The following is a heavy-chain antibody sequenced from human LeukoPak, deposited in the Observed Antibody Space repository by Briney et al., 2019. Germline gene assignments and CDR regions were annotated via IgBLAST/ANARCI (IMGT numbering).Heavy chain of an antibody. CDR1: GFTFSSYW. Sequence: GGSLRLSCAASGFTFSSYWMHWVRHAPGKGPVWVSRINSDGSSTSYADSVKGRFTISRDNAKNTLYLQMNSLRAEDTAVYYCSRVDIGSYYRYFDLWGRGTLVTVSS. D-gene: IGHD3-10*01. CDR3: SRVDIGSYYRYFDL. CDR2: INSDGSST. V-gene: IGHV3-74*01. J-gene: IGHJ2*01.